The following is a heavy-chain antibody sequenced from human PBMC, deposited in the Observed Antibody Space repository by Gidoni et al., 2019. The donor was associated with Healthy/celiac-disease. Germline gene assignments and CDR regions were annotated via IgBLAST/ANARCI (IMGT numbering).Heavy chain of an antibody. Sequence: EVQLVQSGAEVKKPGESLRISCKGSGYSFTSYWISWVRQMPGKGLEWMGRIDPSDSYTNYSPSFQGHVTISADKSISTAYLQWSSLKASDTAMYYCARHGSHYYGSGSENWFDPWGQGTLVTVSS. CDR3: ARHGSHYYGSGSENWFDP. J-gene: IGHJ5*02. CDR1: GYSFTSYW. CDR2: IDPSDSYT. V-gene: IGHV5-10-1*03. D-gene: IGHD3-10*01.